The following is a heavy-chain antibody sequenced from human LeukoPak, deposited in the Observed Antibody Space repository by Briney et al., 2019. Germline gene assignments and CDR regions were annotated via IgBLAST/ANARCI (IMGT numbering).Heavy chain of an antibody. Sequence: SETLSLTCAVSGGSISSSNWWSWVRQPPGKGLEWIGEIYHSGSTNYNPSLKSRVTISVDKSKNQFSLKLSSVTAADTAVYYCARSIAVAGTHFDYWGQGTLVTVSS. J-gene: IGHJ4*02. CDR1: GGSISSSNW. CDR2: IYHSGST. V-gene: IGHV4-4*02. D-gene: IGHD6-19*01. CDR3: ARSIAVAGTHFDY.